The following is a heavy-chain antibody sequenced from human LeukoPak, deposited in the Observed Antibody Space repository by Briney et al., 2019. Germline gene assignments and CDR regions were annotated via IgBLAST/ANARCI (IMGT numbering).Heavy chain of an antibody. V-gene: IGHV4-61*01. CDR2: IYYNGST. CDR3: ARATMFQGLFDY. D-gene: IGHD3-10*01. Sequence: PSETLSLTCTVSGGSVRSGNFYWSWIRQPPGKGLEWIGYIYYNGSTSYNPSLKSRVTISVDTTKNQFSLKLSSVTAADTDVYYCARATMFQGLFDYWGQGTLVTVSS. J-gene: IGHJ4*02. CDR1: GGSVRSGNFY.